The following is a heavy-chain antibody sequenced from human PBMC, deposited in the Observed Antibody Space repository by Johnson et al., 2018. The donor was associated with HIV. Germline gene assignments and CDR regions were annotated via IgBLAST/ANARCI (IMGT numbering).Heavy chain of an antibody. D-gene: IGHD6-13*01. CDR1: GFTFSSYD. J-gene: IGHJ3*02. V-gene: IGHV3-13*01. CDR2: IGTAGDT. Sequence: QLVESGGGLKQPGGSLRLSCAASGFTFSSYDMHWVRQATGKGLEWVSTIGTAGDTYYPGSVKGRFTVSREDAKNSLYLQMNSLRAGDTALYYCARLDEIAAAGTGDAFDIWGQGTMVTVSS. CDR3: ARLDEIAAAGTGDAFDI.